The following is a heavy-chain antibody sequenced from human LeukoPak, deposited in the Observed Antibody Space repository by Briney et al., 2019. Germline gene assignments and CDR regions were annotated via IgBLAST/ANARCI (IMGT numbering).Heavy chain of an antibody. CDR2: INPNSGGT. Sequence: ASVKVSCKASGYTFTGYYIHWVRQAPGQGLEWMGWINPNSGGTNYAQKFQGRVTMTRDTSISTAYMELSRLRSDDTAVYYCAHILTGYYRFDYWGQGTLVTVSS. CDR3: AHILTGYYRFDY. CDR1: GYTFTGYY. J-gene: IGHJ4*02. V-gene: IGHV1-2*02. D-gene: IGHD3-9*01.